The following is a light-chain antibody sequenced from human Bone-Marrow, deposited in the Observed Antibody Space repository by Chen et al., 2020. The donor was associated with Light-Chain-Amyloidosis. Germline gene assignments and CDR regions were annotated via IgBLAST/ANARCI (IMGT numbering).Light chain of an antibody. CDR3: QQYGTSPLT. CDR1: QTISSNY. J-gene: IGKJ4*01. V-gene: IGKV3-20*01. Sequence: EIVLTQSPATLYLSPGEGANLSCRASQTISSNYLTWYQQKFGQAPRLLIYGSSSRATGIPDRFTGSGSGTDFTLTINRLEPEDFAMYYCQQYGTSPLTFGGGTKVEIK. CDR2: GSS.